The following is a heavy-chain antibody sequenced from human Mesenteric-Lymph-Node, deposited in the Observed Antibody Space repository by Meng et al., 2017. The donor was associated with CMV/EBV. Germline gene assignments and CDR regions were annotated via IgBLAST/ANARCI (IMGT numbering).Heavy chain of an antibody. CDR2: INHSGST. D-gene: IGHD3-3*01. V-gene: IGHV4-34*01. CDR1: GGSSIGYS. J-gene: IGHJ6*02. Sequence: SEPLSPPFAVYGGSSIGYSWRWIRQPPGKGWEWSGEINHSGSTNSNPSLRSPVTISVDTSQNQFSLKLSSVTAADTAVYYCARDRYDCWSAQYYYYYYGMDVWGQGTTVTVSS. CDR3: ARDRYDCWSAQYYYYYYGMDV.